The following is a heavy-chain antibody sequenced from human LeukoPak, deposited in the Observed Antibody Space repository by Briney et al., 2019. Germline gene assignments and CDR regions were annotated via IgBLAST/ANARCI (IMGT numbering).Heavy chain of an antibody. V-gene: IGHV3-30*18. CDR3: AKSPVAGRVGYFDY. Sequence: GGSLRLSCAASGFTFSSYGMHWVRQAPGKGLEWVAVISYDGSNKYYADSVKGRFTISRDNSKNTLYLQMNSLRAEDTAVYYCAKSPVAGRVGYFDYWRQGTLVTVSS. D-gene: IGHD6-19*01. CDR1: GFTFSSYG. J-gene: IGHJ4*02. CDR2: ISYDGSNK.